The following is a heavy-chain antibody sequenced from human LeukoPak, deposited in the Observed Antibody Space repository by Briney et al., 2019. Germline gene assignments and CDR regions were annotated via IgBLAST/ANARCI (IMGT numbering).Heavy chain of an antibody. CDR3: ARVRSSSWPIYYYYGMDV. V-gene: IGHV4-34*01. CDR2: INHSGST. J-gene: IGHJ6*02. CDR1: GGSFSGYY. Sequence: SETLSLTCAVYGGSFSGYYWSWIRQPPGKGLEWIGEINHSGSTNYNPSLKSRVTISVDTSKNQFSLKLSPVTAADTAVYYCARVRSSSWPIYYYYGMDVWGQGTTVTVSS. D-gene: IGHD6-13*01.